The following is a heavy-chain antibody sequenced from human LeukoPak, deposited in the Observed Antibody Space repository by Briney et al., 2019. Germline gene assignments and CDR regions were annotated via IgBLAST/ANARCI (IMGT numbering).Heavy chain of an antibody. D-gene: IGHD6-19*01. CDR2: INAGNGNT. CDR3: ARRTRRIAVAVLYFDY. Sequence: ASVKVSCKASGYTFINYAIHWVRQAPGQRLEWMGWINAGNGNTKYSQEFQGRVTITRDTSTSTAYMELRSLRSEDTAVYYCARRTRRIAVAVLYFDYWGQGTLVTVSS. J-gene: IGHJ4*02. V-gene: IGHV1-3*03. CDR1: GYTFINYA.